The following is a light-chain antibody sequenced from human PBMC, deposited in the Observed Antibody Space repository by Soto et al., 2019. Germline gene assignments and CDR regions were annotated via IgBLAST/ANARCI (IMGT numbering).Light chain of an antibody. CDR3: QQRDNWPWT. J-gene: IGKJ1*01. V-gene: IGKV1-17*03. Sequence: DIQMTQSPSAKSASVGDRVTITCRASQGISKYLAWFQQKPGKVPKRLIYAASSLQSGVPARFSGSGSGTDFTLTISSLEPEDFAVYYCQQRDNWPWTFGQGTKVDIK. CDR2: AAS. CDR1: QGISKY.